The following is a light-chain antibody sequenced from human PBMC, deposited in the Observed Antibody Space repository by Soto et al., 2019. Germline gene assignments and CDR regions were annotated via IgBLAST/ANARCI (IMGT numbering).Light chain of an antibody. CDR3: SSYTTTRTVV. Sequence: QSVLTQPASVSASPGHSITISCTGTSSDIGAYNYVSWYQQHPGKAPKLIIYEAINRPSGVSDRFSGSKSGSTASLTIYALQAEDEAGYYCSSYTTTRTVVFGGGTKVTVL. CDR2: EAI. V-gene: IGLV2-14*01. J-gene: IGLJ3*02. CDR1: SSDIGAYNY.